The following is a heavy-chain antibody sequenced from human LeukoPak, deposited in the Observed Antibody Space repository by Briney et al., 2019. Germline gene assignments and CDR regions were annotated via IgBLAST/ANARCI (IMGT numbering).Heavy chain of an antibody. CDR1: SGSISSSSYY. Sequence: KASETLSLTCTVSSGSISSSSYYWGWIRQPPGKGLEWIGSIYYSGSTYYNPSLKSRVTMSVDTSKNQFSLKLSSVTAADTAVYYCARDSRSIAARLVYWGQGTLVTVSS. V-gene: IGHV4-39*07. J-gene: IGHJ4*02. D-gene: IGHD6-6*01. CDR3: ARDSRSIAARLVY. CDR2: IYYSGST.